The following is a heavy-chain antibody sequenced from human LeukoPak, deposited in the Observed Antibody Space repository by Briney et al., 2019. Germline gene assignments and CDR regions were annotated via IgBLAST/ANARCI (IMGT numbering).Heavy chain of an antibody. Sequence: QSGGSLRLACTASGFTFSSYVMSWVRLAPGKGLEWVSAISGSATGTYYADSVKGRFTISRDNSKSTLYLQMNSLKTEDTAVYYCRLDTAMDDYWGQGTLVTVSS. D-gene: IGHD5-18*01. CDR1: GFTFSSYV. V-gene: IGHV3-23*01. CDR2: ISGSATGT. CDR3: RLDTAMDDY. J-gene: IGHJ4*02.